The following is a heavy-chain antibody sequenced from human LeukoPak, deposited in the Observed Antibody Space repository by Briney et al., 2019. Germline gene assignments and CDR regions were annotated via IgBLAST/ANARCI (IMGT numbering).Heavy chain of an antibody. CDR1: GFTYSSYA. CDR2: LSGSGNSR. J-gene: IGHJ4*02. D-gene: IGHD2-8*01. Sequence: GGSLRRSCAASGFTYSSYAMTWVRQSPGKGLEWVSTLSGSGNSRYYADSVQGRFTISRDNFKNTLYLQMNSLRVEDTAVYYCARDVNGGYWGQGTLVTVSS. V-gene: IGHV3-23*01. CDR3: ARDVNGGY.